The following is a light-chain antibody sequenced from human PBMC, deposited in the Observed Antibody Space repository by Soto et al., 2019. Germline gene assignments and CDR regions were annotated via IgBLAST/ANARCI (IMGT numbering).Light chain of an antibody. V-gene: IGKV3-15*01. Sequence: NVLSQSPGTLSLSQGERDTLSCRASQNVSSNLAWYQQKPGQAPSLLIYGAFTRATGIPARFSGTGSGTEFTLTISSLQSEDFALYYCQQYNDWPLTFAQGTKVDI. J-gene: IGKJ1*01. CDR3: QQYNDWPLT. CDR2: GAF. CDR1: QNVSSN.